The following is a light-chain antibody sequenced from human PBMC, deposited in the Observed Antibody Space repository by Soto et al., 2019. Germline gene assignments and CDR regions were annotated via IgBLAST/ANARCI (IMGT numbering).Light chain of an antibody. CDR3: QVRTDWPPFKYT. J-gene: IGKJ2*01. V-gene: IGKV3D-20*02. Sequence: ESVLTQSPGTLSLSPGERATLSCRASQSVSTSYLAWYQQKPGQAPRLLIYGASSRATGIPDRFSGSGSGTDFTLTISRLEPEDFAVYYCQVRTDWPPFKYTFGQGTKLEVK. CDR2: GAS. CDR1: QSVSTSY.